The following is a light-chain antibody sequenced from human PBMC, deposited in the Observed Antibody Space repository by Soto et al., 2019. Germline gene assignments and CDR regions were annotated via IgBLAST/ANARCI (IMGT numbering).Light chain of an antibody. Sequence: EIVLMQSPGTLSLSPGERVTLSCKTSQSRGRHFLAWYQHKPGQAPSPLIYASSNRATGIPDRFSGSASRTDFTLTINRLEPEDFAVYYCQLYGISPHFGQGTRLEIK. CDR2: ASS. V-gene: IGKV3-20*01. CDR1: QSRGRHF. CDR3: QLYGISPH. J-gene: IGKJ5*01.